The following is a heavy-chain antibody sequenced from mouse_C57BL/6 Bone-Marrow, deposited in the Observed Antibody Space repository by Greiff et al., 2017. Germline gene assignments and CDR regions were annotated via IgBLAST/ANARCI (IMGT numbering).Heavy chain of an antibody. J-gene: IGHJ4*01. CDR1: GYTFTSYT. CDR2: INPSSGYS. CDR3: ARFLYAMDY. Sequence: QVQLQQSGAELARPGASVKMSCKASGYTFTSYTMHWVKQRPGQGLEWIGYINPSSGYSKYNQKFKDKATLTAYKSSSTAYMQLSILTSEYSSVYYCARFLYAMDYWCQGTSVTVSS. V-gene: IGHV1-4*01.